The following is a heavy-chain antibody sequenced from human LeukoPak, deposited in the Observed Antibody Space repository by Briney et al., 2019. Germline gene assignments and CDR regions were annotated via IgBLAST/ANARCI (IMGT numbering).Heavy chain of an antibody. CDR1: GGSISSSSYY. Sequence: KSSETLSLTCTVSGGSISSSSYYWGWIRQPPGKGLEWIGSIYYSGSTYYNPSLKSRVTISVDTSKNQFSLKLSSVTAADTAVYYCAREEDTAPPYMDVWGKGTTVTVSS. V-gene: IGHV4-39*07. CDR3: AREEDTAPPYMDV. J-gene: IGHJ6*03. CDR2: IYYSGST. D-gene: IGHD5-18*01.